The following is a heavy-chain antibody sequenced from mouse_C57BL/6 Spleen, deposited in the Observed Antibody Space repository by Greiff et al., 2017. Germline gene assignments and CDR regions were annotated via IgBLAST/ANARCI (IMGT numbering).Heavy chain of an antibody. J-gene: IGHJ3*01. V-gene: IGHV1-82*01. Sequence: QVQLQQPGPELVKPGASVKISCKASGYAFSSSWMNWVKQRPGKGLEWIGRIYPGDGDTNYNGKFKGKATLTADKSSSTAYMQLSSLTSEDSAVYFCARGGLLRPWFSCWGQGTLVTVSA. D-gene: IGHD1-1*01. CDR1: GYAFSSSW. CDR3: ARGGLLRPWFSC. CDR2: IYPGDGDT.